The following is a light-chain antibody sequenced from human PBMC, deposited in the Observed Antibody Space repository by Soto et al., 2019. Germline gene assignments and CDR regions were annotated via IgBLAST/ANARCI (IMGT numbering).Light chain of an antibody. J-gene: IGLJ6*01. CDR2: EDN. V-gene: IGLV6-57*02. Sequence: NFMLTQPHSVSESPGKTVNNSFTGSSGSIASNYVQWYQQRPGSAPTTVIYEDNQRPSGVPDRFSGSIDSSSNSASLIISGLRTEDEADYHSQSYDSSNHEVFGGGTKVTVL. CDR3: QSYDSSNHEV. CDR1: SGSIASNY.